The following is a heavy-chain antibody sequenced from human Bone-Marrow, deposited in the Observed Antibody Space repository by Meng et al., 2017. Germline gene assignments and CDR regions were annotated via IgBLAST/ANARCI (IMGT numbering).Heavy chain of an antibody. CDR1: GFTFSGYG. CDR3: ARDREYSGSYLWDY. J-gene: IGHJ4*02. Sequence: LVESGGGLGPRGGSLRLSGAASGFTFSGYGMHWVRQAPGKGLGWVAVIWYDGSNKYYADSVKGRFTISRDNSKNTLYLQMNSLRAEDTAVYYCARDREYSGSYLWDYWGQGTLVTVSS. CDR2: IWYDGSNK. V-gene: IGHV3-33*01. D-gene: IGHD1-26*01.